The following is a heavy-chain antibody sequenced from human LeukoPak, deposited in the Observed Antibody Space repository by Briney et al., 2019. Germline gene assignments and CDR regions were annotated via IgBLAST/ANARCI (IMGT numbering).Heavy chain of an antibody. J-gene: IGHJ4*02. Sequence: KPSETLSLTCTVSGGSVSSGSYYWSWIRQPPGKGLEWIGYIYYSGSTNYNPSLKSRVTISVDTSKNQFSLKLSSVTAADTAVYYCARASRDGYNLGYWGQGTLVTVSS. CDR1: GGSVSSGSYY. CDR2: IYYSGST. V-gene: IGHV4-61*01. CDR3: ARASRDGYNLGY. D-gene: IGHD5-24*01.